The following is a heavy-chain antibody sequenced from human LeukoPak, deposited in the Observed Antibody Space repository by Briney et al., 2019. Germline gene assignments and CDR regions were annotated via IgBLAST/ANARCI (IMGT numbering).Heavy chain of an antibody. J-gene: IGHJ4*02. CDR3: AKVAHYYYGSESYYFFEH. Sequence: GESLRLSCAASGFTFTTYWMSWVRHPPGKGLEWVANIKQDGTEKYYVDSVKGRFTISRDNAKNSLYLQMNSLRVEDTATYYCAKVAHYYYGSESYYFFEHWGQGTPVTASS. V-gene: IGHV3-7*01. D-gene: IGHD3-10*01. CDR1: GFTFTTYW. CDR2: IKQDGTEK.